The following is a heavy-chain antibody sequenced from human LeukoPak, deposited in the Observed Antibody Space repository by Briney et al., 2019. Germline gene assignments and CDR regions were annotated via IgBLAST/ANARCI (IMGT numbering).Heavy chain of an antibody. D-gene: IGHD2-15*01. CDR1: GVTFSTYA. Sequence: ASVKVSCKASGVTFSTYAISWVRQAPGQGLEWMGGIIPIFGTTNYAQNFQGRVTITADESTSTAYMELSSLRSEDTAVYYCARAGYSTGYYGMDVWGQGTTVTVSS. J-gene: IGHJ6*02. CDR2: IIPIFGTT. V-gene: IGHV1-69*13. CDR3: ARAGYSTGYYGMDV.